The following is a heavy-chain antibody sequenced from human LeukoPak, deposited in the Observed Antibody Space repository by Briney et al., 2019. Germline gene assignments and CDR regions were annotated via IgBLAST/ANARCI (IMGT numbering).Heavy chain of an antibody. Sequence: GGSLRLSCAASGFTFSSYWMPWVRQAPGKGLGGVSRINRDGSGTTYADSGKGRFTISRDNAKNTLYLQMNSLRADDTTAYYCARDHWWFGGHDGDYDICGEEATLTTSS. D-gene: IGHD3-10*01. CDR2: INRDGSGT. J-gene: IGHJ3*02. CDR3: ARDHWWFGGHDGDYDI. CDR1: GFTFSSYW. V-gene: IGHV3-74*01.